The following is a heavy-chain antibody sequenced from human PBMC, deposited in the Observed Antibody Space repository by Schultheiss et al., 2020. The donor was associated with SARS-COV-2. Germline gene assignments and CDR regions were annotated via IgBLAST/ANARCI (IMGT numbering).Heavy chain of an antibody. Sequence: GGSLRLSCAASGFTFSSYGMHWVRQAPGKGLEWVAVISYDGSNKYYADSVKGRFTISRDNSKNTLYLQMNSLRAEDTAVYYCVKDLREQWLLTKGDPDAFDIWGQGTMVTVSS. V-gene: IGHV3-30*12. CDR3: VKDLREQWLLTKGDPDAFDI. CDR2: ISYDGSNK. D-gene: IGHD6-19*01. J-gene: IGHJ3*02. CDR1: GFTFSSYG.